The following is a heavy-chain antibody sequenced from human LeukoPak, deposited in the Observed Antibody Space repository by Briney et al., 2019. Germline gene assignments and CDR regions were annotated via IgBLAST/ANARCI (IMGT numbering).Heavy chain of an antibody. CDR2: ISGYNTYT. CDR1: NNTLSNNG. CDR3: AKAVLMNPMVRGKKDYMDV. V-gene: IGHV1-18*01. D-gene: IGHD3-10*01. Sequence: ASVKVSCKASNNTLSNNGITWVRQAPGQGLEWMGWISGYNTYTTYAQKFQDRVTMTKDTSTSTAYMEMRSLRSDDTALYYCAKAVLMNPMVRGKKDYMDVWGKGTTVTVSS. J-gene: IGHJ6*03.